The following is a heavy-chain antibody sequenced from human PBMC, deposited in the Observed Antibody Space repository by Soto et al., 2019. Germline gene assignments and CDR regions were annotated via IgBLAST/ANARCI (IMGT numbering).Heavy chain of an antibody. CDR2: SYYTGST. V-gene: IGHV4-31*03. CDR1: GGSVSGGTYY. Sequence: PSETLSLTCTVSGGSVSGGTYYWSWIRQHPGKGLEWIGYSYYTGSTYYNPSLKSRVVISVDTSKNQFSLKLNSVTAADTAVYYCARIPSPYCRGGSCSDYWGQGTLVTVSS. J-gene: IGHJ4*02. CDR3: ARIPSPYCRGGSCSDY. D-gene: IGHD2-15*01.